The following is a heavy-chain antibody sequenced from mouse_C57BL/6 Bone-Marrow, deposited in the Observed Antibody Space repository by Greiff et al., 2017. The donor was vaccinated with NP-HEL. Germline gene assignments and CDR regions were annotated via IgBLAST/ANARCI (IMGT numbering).Heavy chain of an antibody. CDR3: ARALAYAMDY. CDR2: IDPSDSET. J-gene: IGHJ4*01. V-gene: IGHV1-52*01. Sequence: QVQLKQPGAELVRPGSSVKLSCKASGYTFTSSWMHWVKQRPIQGLEWIGNIDPSDSETHYNQKFKDKATLTVDKSSSTAYMQLSSLTSEDSAVYYCARALAYAMDYWGQGTSVTVSS. CDR1: GYTFTSSW.